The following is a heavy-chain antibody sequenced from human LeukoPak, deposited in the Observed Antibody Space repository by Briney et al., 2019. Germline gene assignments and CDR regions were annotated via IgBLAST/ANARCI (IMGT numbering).Heavy chain of an antibody. J-gene: IGHJ3*02. CDR1: GYTFTSYG. V-gene: IGHV1-18*01. D-gene: IGHD2-21*01. CDR3: ARSYLVPGAFDI. CDR2: ISAYNGNT. Sequence: ASVKVPCKASGYTFTSYGISWVRQAPGQGLEWMGWISAYNGNTNYAQKLQGRVTMTTDTSTSTAYMELRSLRSDDTAVYYCARSYLVPGAFDIWGQGTMVTVSS.